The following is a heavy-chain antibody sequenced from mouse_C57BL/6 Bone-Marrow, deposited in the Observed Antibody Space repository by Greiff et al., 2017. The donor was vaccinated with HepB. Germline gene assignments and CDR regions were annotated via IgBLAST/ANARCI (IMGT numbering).Heavy chain of an antibody. CDR3: ARSKGEVITTVPRYFDV. CDR2: IYPRSGNT. V-gene: IGHV1-81*01. J-gene: IGHJ1*03. CDR1: GYTFTSYG. D-gene: IGHD1-1*01. Sequence: QVQLQQSGAELARPGASVKLSCKASGYTFTSYGISWVKQRTGQGLEWIGEIYPRSGNTYYNEKFKGKATLTADKSSSTAYMDLRSLTSEDSAVYFCARSKGEVITTVPRYFDVWGTGTTVTVSS.